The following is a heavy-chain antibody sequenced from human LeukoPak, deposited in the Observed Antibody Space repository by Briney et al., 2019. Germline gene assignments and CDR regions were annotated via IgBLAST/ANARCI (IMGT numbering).Heavy chain of an antibody. V-gene: IGHV4-59*01. D-gene: IGHD2-2*02. CDR1: GGSIRSYY. Sequence: SETLSLTCTVSGGSIRSYYWSWIRQPPGKGLEWIGYIYYSGSTNYNPSLKSRVTISVDTSKNQFSLKLSSVTAADTAVYYCARDPHCSSTSCYTAAFDIWGQGTMVTVSS. CDR2: IYYSGST. CDR3: ARDPHCSSTSCYTAAFDI. J-gene: IGHJ3*02.